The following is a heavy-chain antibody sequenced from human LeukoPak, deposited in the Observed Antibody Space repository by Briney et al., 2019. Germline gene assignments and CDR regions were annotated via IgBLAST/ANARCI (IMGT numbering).Heavy chain of an antibody. V-gene: IGHV5-51*01. Sequence: GESLKISCKGSGYSFTSYWIGWVRQMPGKGLEWMGIIYPGDSDTRYSPSFQGQVTIPADKPISTAYLQWSRLKASDTAMYYCARLMVGATRNFDYGGQGTLVTVSS. J-gene: IGHJ4*02. CDR3: ARLMVGATRNFDY. D-gene: IGHD1-26*01. CDR2: IYPGDSDT. CDR1: GYSFTSYW.